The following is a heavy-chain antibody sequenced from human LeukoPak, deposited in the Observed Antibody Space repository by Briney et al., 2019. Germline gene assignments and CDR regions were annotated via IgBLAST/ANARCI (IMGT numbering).Heavy chain of an antibody. J-gene: IGHJ4*02. CDR3: ARVYTAMVSNYFDY. D-gene: IGHD5-18*01. CDR1: GGSISSYY. V-gene: IGHV4-59*01. Sequence: SETLSLTCTVSGGSISSYYWSWIRQPPGKGLEWIGYIYYSGSTNYNPSLKSRVTISVDTSKNQFSLKLSSVTAADTAVYYCARVYTAMVSNYFDYWGQGNLVTVSS. CDR2: IYYSGST.